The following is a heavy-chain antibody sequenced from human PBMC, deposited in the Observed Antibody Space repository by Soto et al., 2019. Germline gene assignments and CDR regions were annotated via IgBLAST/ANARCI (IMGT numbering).Heavy chain of an antibody. CDR2: ISGGGSTT. J-gene: IGHJ5*01. D-gene: IGHD6-19*01. CDR1: GFMFGSYA. CDR3: AKARKYSSPYDS. V-gene: IGHV3-23*01. Sequence: EVHLLESGGGLVQSGGSLRLSCATSGFMFGSYAMNWVRQAPGKGLEWVSVISGGGSTTNYADSVRGRFTTSRDSSTDTVYLQMYSLRVEDTAVYYCAKARKYSSPYDSWGQGTLVTVSS.